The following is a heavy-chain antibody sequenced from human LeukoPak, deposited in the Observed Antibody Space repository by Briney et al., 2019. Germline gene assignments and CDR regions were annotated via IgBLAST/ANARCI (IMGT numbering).Heavy chain of an antibody. CDR2: IYYSGST. V-gene: IGHV4-59*01. CDR1: GGSISSYY. Sequence: SETLSLTCTVSGGSISSYYWSWIRQPPGKGLEWIGYIYYSGSTNYNPSLKSRVTISVDTSKNQFSLKLSSVTAADTAVYYCASSDVDRPYYYFDYWGQGTLVTVSS. J-gene: IGHJ4*02. D-gene: IGHD5-12*01. CDR3: ASSDVDRPYYYFDY.